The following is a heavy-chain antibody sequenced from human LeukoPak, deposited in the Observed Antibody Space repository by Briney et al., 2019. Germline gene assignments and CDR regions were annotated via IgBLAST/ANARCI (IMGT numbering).Heavy chain of an antibody. D-gene: IGHD6-13*01. V-gene: IGHV3-21*04. CDR2: ISSSSYI. J-gene: IGHJ4*02. CDR1: GFTLSSYS. CDR3: AKEAGIAAAVYFDY. Sequence: PGGSLRLSCVVSGFTLSSYSMNWVRQAPGKGLEWVSSISSSSYIYYADSVKGRFTISRDNAKNSLYLQMNSLRAEDTAVYYCAKEAGIAAAVYFDYWGQGTLVTVSS.